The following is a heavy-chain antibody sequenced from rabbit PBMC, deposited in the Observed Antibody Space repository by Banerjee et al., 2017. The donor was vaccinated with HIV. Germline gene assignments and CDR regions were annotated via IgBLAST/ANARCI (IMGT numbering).Heavy chain of an antibody. D-gene: IGHD4-1*01. CDR3: ARREYDSSDGGFYFNL. J-gene: IGHJ4*01. CDR2: IYGGSSGST. CDR1: GFSFSSSYY. Sequence: QSLEESGGDLVKPGASLTLTCTASGFSFSSSYYMCWVRQAPGKGLEWIGCIYGGSSGSTYYANWAKGRFTISKTSSTTVTLQMTSLTAADTATYFCARREYDSSDGGFYFNLWGQGTLVTVS. V-gene: IGHV1S40*01.